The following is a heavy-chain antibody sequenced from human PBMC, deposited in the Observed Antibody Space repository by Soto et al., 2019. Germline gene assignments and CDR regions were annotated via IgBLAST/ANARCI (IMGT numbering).Heavy chain of an antibody. J-gene: IGHJ3*02. V-gene: IGHV1-46*01. Sequence: ASVKVSCKASGYTFTSYYMHWVRQAPGQGLEWMGIINPSGGSTSYAQKFQGRVTMTRDTSTSTVYMELSSLRSEDTAVYYCARVSPLAVEYSSSSGALDAFDIWCQGTMVTVSS. CDR1: GYTFTSYY. CDR3: ARVSPLAVEYSSSSGALDAFDI. D-gene: IGHD6-6*01. CDR2: INPSGGST.